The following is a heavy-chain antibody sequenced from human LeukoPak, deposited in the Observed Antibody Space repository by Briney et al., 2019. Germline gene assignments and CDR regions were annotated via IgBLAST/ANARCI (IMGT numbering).Heavy chain of an antibody. J-gene: IGHJ6*03. CDR1: GGSISSHY. V-gene: IGHV4-59*11. CDR2: IYYSGST. Sequence: SETLSLTCTVSGGSISSHYWSWIRQPPGKGLEWIGYIYYSGSTNYNPSLKSRVAISVDTSKNQFSLKLSSVTAADTAVYYCARDANVRDAYYMDVWGKGTTVTVSS. CDR3: ARDANVRDAYYMDV. D-gene: IGHD2/OR15-2a*01.